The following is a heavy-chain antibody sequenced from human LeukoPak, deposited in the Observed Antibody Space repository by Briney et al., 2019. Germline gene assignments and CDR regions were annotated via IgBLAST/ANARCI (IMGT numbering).Heavy chain of an antibody. V-gene: IGHV3-30*03. CDR3: ALDAYFDSRGGPRQ. Sequence: PGRSLRLSCAASGFIFSNYGIHWVRQAPGKGLEWVAVVSYAGSEKHYADSVEGRFTVSRDNSKNMLFLYMNSLRSDDTAVYYCALDAYFDSRGGPRQWGQGTLVTVSS. CDR1: GFIFSNYG. D-gene: IGHD2-21*01. CDR2: VSYAGSEK. J-gene: IGHJ1*01.